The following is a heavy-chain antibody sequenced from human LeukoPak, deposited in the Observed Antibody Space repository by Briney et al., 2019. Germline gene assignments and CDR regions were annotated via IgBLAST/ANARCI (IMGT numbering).Heavy chain of an antibody. Sequence: GGSLRLSCAASGFTFSSYSMNWVRQAPGKGLEWVSSISSSSSYIYYADSVKGRFTISRDNAKNSLYLQMNSLRAEDTAVYYCARAGVRWLSMASYFDYWGQGTLVTVSS. CDR3: ARAGVRWLSMASYFDY. J-gene: IGHJ4*02. D-gene: IGHD5-24*01. CDR1: GFTFSSYS. CDR2: ISSSSSYI. V-gene: IGHV3-21*01.